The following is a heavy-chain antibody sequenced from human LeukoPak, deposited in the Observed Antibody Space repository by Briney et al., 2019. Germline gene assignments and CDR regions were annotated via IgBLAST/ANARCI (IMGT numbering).Heavy chain of an antibody. CDR3: ARGKFSSSGWYVDY. V-gene: IGHV3-30-3*01. CDR1: GFTSSSYA. CDR2: ISYDGSNK. D-gene: IGHD6-19*01. Sequence: GRSLRLSCAASGFTSSSYAMHWVRQAPGKGLEWVAVISYDGSNKYYADSVKGRFTISRDNSKNTLYLQMNSLRAEDTAVYYCARGKFSSSGWYVDYWGQGTLVTVSS. J-gene: IGHJ4*02.